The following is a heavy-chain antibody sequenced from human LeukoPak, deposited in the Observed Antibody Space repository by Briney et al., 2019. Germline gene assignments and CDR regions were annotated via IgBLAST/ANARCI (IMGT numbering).Heavy chain of an antibody. D-gene: IGHD6-13*01. CDR3: ARAGSSSWCDY. CDR1: GGSISSSSYY. J-gene: IGHJ4*02. V-gene: IGHV4-39*07. Sequence: SETLSLTCTVSGGSISSSSYYRGWIRQPPGKGLEWIGSIYYSGSTYYNPSLKSRVTISVDTSKNQFSLKLSSVTAADTAVYYCARAGSSSWCDYWGQGTLVTVPS. CDR2: IYYSGST.